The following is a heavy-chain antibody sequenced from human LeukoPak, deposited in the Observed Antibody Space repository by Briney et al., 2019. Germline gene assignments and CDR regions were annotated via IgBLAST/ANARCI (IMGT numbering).Heavy chain of an antibody. V-gene: IGHV4-59*01. CDR2: IYYSGST. D-gene: IGHD3-10*01. CDR3: ARDYYGSGTCDY. Sequence: SETLSLTCTVSGGSISSYYWSWIRQPPGKGLEWIGYIYYSGSTNYNPSLKSRVTISVDTSKNYFSLKLSSVTAADTAVYYCARDYYGSGTCDYWGQGTLVTVSS. CDR1: GGSISSYY. J-gene: IGHJ4*02.